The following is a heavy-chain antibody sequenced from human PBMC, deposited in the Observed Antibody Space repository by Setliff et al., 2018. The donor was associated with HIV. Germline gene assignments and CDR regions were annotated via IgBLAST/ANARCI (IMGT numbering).Heavy chain of an antibody. Sequence: SETLSLTCTVSGCSITSTTYYWGWIRQPPGKGLEWIGTIHYTGNTYHNPSLKSRVTISVEASKNHISLKLTAVTAADSAVYYCAREGDGIDFWGQGTLVTVSS. V-gene: IGHV4-39*02. J-gene: IGHJ4*02. CDR1: GCSITSTTYY. D-gene: IGHD2-21*02. CDR2: IHYTGNT. CDR3: AREGDGIDF.